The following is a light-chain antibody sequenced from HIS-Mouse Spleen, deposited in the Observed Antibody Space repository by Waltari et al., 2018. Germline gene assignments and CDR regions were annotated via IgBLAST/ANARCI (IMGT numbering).Light chain of an antibody. CDR1: SSNIGNNY. CDR3: GTWDSSLSAGV. CDR2: DNT. Sequence: QSVLTQPPSVSAAPGQKVTISCSGSSSNIGNNYVSWYQQLPGTAPKLHIYDNTKRHSGIPDRFSGSKSGTSATLGITGLQTGDEADYYCGTWDSSLSAGVFGGGTKLTVL. V-gene: IGLV1-51*01. J-gene: IGLJ2*01.